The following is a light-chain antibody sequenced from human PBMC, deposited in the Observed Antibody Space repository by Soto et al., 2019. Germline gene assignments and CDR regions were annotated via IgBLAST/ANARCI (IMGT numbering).Light chain of an antibody. Sequence: EVVLTQSPATLSLSPGERATLSCRASQSVRTYVSWFQQKPGQAPRLLIYDASNRATGIPARFSGSGSGTDFTLTISSLGPEDFAVYYCQQRMTWPPITFGQGTRLEIK. V-gene: IGKV3-11*01. CDR2: DAS. J-gene: IGKJ5*01. CDR3: QQRMTWPPIT. CDR1: QSVRTY.